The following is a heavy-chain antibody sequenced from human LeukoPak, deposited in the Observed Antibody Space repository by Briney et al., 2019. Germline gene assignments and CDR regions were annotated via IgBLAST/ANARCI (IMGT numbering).Heavy chain of an antibody. V-gene: IGHV1-2*02. CDR2: INPNSGGT. D-gene: IGHD5-18*01. CDR3: ARAARGYSYLFDY. Sequence: PRASVKVSCTASGYTFTGYYMHWVRQAPEQGLEWMGWINPNSGGTNYAQKFQGRVTMTRDTSISTAYMELSRLRSDDTAVYYCARAARGYSYLFDYWGQGTLVTVSS. CDR1: GYTFTGYY. J-gene: IGHJ4*02.